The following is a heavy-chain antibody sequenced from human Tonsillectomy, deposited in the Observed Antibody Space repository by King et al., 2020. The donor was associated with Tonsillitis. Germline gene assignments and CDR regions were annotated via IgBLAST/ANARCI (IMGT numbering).Heavy chain of an antibody. Sequence: VQLVESGGNLVQPGGSLRLSCAPSGFTFSHYWMTWVRQAPGKGLECVAIIDPDGSDTYYLESVKGRFTIFRDNAKNSLYLQMNSLRAEDTAVYYCAKESRVHYWGPGTLVTGSS. CDR2: IDPDGSDT. CDR3: AKESRVHY. CDR1: GFTFSHYW. V-gene: IGHV3-7*01. J-gene: IGHJ4*02.